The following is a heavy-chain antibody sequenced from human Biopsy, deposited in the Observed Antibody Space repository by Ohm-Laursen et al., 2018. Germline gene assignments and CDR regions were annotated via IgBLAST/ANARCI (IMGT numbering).Heavy chain of an antibody. D-gene: IGHD2/OR15-2a*01. CDR2: ISYDGSKT. Sequence: SLRLSCTASGFTFSNSGMHWVRQAPGKGLEWVAAISYDGSKTDYGDSVKGRLNISRDNSKNTLDLQMSSLRVEDTAVHFCAKDKGTFNFYYYGMDVWGQGTRSPSL. CDR3: AKDKGTFNFYYYGMDV. V-gene: IGHV3-30*18. J-gene: IGHJ6*02. CDR1: GFTFSNSG.